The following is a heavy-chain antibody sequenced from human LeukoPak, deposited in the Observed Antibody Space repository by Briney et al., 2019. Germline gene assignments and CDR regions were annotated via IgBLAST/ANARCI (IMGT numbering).Heavy chain of an antibody. CDR1: GFTFSSYS. CDR2: ISSSSSYI. D-gene: IGHD2-21*02. J-gene: IGHJ6*03. Sequence: GGSLRLSCAASGFTFSSYSMNWVRQAPGKGLEWVSSISSSSSYIYYADSVRGRFTISRDNAKNSLYLQMNSLRAEDKAVYYCSRDSVVVTATTDYYYYYMDVWGKGTTVTVSS. V-gene: IGHV3-21*01. CDR3: SRDSVVVTATTDYYYYYMDV.